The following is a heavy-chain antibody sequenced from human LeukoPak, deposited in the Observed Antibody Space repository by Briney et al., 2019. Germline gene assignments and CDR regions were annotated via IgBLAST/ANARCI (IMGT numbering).Heavy chain of an antibody. D-gene: IGHD2-2*01. V-gene: IGHV4-30-4*01. CDR2: IYYSGST. CDR1: GGSISSGDYS. J-gene: IGHJ6*02. Sequence: SETLSLTCTVSGGSISSGDYSWSWIRQPPGKGLEWIGYIYYSGSTYYNPSLKSRVTISVDTSKNQFSLKLSSVTAADTAVYYCARGYCSSTSCPHYYYYGMDVWGQGTTVTVSS. CDR3: ARGYCSSTSCPHYYYYGMDV.